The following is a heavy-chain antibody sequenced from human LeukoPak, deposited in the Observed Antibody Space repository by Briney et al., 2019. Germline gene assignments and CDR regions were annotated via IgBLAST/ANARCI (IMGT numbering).Heavy chain of an antibody. Sequence: GGSLRLSCAASEFSVGSNYMTWVRQAPGKGLEWVSLIYSGGSTYYADSVKGRFTISRDNSKNTLYLQMNSLRAEDTAVYYCAKDIVVVTSGSNAFDIWGQGTMVTVSS. CDR1: EFSVGSNY. D-gene: IGHD2-21*02. CDR2: IYSGGST. V-gene: IGHV3-66*01. J-gene: IGHJ3*02. CDR3: AKDIVVVTSGSNAFDI.